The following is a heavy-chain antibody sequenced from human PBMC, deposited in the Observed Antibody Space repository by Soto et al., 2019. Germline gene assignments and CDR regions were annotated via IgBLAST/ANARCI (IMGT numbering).Heavy chain of an antibody. Sequence: QVQLVESGGGVVQPGRSLRLSCAASGFTFSRNGMHWVRQAPGKGLEWVGVISYDGSNKYHADSVKGRFTISRDNSKNTLYLQMNSLRPEDTDVYYCAKDRVESGLGEVDYWGQGTLVTVSS. D-gene: IGHD3-16*01. CDR1: GFTFSRNG. V-gene: IGHV3-30*18. CDR3: AKDRVESGLGEVDY. CDR2: ISYDGSNK. J-gene: IGHJ4*02.